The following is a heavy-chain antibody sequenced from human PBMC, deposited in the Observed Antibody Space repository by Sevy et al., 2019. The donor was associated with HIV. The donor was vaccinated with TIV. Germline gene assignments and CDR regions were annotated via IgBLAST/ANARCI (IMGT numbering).Heavy chain of an antibody. CDR3: ITDPAYRGYDEEVINYYFYGMDV. D-gene: IGHD5-12*01. CDR2: IKSEFDGGAI. CDR1: GFTFSSAW. V-gene: IGHV3-15*01. J-gene: IGHJ6*02. Sequence: GGSLRLSCTASGFTFSSAWMSWVRQAPGKGLEWVGRIKSEFDGGAIDYAAPVKGRFTISRENSKNTVYLQMNSLKTEDNDVYYCITDPAYRGYDEEVINYYFYGMDVWGQGTTVTVSS.